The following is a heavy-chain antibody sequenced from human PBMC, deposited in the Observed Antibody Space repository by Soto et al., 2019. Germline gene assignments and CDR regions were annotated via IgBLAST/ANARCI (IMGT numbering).Heavy chain of an antibody. CDR2: ISYDGSNK. V-gene: IGHV3-30*18. J-gene: IGHJ5*02. CDR1: GFTFSSYA. D-gene: IGHD6-13*01. CDR3: AKDVAWYSSSWYGVVNWFDP. Sequence: QVQLVESGGGVVQPGRSLRLSCAASGFTFSSYAVHWVRQAPGKGLEWVAVISYDGSNKYYADSVKGRFTISRDNSKNTLYLQMNSLRAEDTAVYYCAKDVAWYSSSWYGVVNWFDPWGQGTLVTVSS.